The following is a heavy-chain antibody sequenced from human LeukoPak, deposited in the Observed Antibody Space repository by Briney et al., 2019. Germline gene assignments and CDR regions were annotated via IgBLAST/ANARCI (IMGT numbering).Heavy chain of an antibody. Sequence: GGSLRLSCAASGFIFNDYWLSWVRQSPGKGLEWVANIKEDSSDKDYVDSVRGRFTISRDNAKNTMYLQMNSLRPEDTALYRCARDRPNVYFDYWGQGTLVTVSS. CDR1: GFIFNDYW. J-gene: IGHJ4*02. V-gene: IGHV3-7*01. D-gene: IGHD3-10*02. CDR3: ARDRPNVYFDY. CDR2: IKEDSSDK.